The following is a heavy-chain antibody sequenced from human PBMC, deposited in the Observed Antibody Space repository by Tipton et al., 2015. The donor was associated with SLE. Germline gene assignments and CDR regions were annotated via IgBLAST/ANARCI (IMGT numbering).Heavy chain of an antibody. CDR3: ARGRYCSSTSCFSRYYYYYMDV. CDR2: INHSGST. D-gene: IGHD2-2*01. Sequence: TLSLTCAVYGGSFSGYYWSWIRQPPGKGLEWIGEINHSGSTNYNPSLKSRVTISVDTSKNQFSLKLSSVTAADTAVYHCARGRYCSSTSCFSRYYYYYMDVWGKGTTVTVSS. J-gene: IGHJ6*03. V-gene: IGHV4-34*01. CDR1: GGSFSGYY.